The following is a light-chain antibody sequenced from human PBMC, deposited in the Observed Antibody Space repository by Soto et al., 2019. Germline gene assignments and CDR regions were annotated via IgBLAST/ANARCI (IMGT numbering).Light chain of an antibody. J-gene: IGKJ2*01. CDR2: ATS. CDR3: QQSFNTPLT. Sequence: DIQMTQSPSSMSASVGDRVTITCRASQSINKYLNWFQQKPGKPPKVLIYATSSLQSGVPSRFSGSGSGTDFALTINNLQPEDFATYYCQQSFNTPLTFGQGTKVEIK. V-gene: IGKV1-39*01. CDR1: QSINKY.